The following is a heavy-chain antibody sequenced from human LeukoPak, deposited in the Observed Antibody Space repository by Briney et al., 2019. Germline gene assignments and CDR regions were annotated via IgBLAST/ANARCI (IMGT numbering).Heavy chain of an antibody. CDR3: ARLSTSSSSSF. D-gene: IGHD6-6*01. CDR2: ISSSSSYI. CDR1: GFTFSSYS. V-gene: IGHV3-21*01. Sequence: GGSLRLTCAASGFTFSSYSMNWVRQAPGKGLEWVSSISSSSSYIYYADSVKGRFTISRDNAKNSLYLQMNSLRAEDTAVYSCARLSTSSSSSFWGQGTLVTVSS. J-gene: IGHJ4*02.